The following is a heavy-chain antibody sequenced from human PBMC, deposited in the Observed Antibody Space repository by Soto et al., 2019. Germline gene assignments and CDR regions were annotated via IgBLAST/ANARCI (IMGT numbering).Heavy chain of an antibody. CDR1: GYTFGRDG. Sequence: ASVKVSCKGSGYTFGRDGMHWVRQAPGQGLEWLAWINSINGDTKYSQRFQGRLTVTRDTSANTAYLELSSLRFEDTAVYYCARSGGYLFPFDGWGQGTLVTVSS. V-gene: IGHV1-3*01. CDR3: ARSGGYLFPFDG. J-gene: IGHJ4*02. D-gene: IGHD3-22*01. CDR2: INSINGDT.